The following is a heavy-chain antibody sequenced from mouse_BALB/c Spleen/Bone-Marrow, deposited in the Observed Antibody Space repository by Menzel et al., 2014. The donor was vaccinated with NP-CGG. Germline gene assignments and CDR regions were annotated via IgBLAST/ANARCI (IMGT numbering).Heavy chain of an antibody. CDR3: ANYYYGYYFDH. CDR1: GFNIKDTY. CDR2: IDPANGNT. Sequence: VQLQQSGAELVKPGASVKLSCTASGFNIKDTYMHWVKQRPEQGLEWIGRIDPANGNTKYDPKFQDKATITADTSSNTAYLQLSSLTSEDTAVYYCANYYYGYYFDHWGQGTTLTVSS. J-gene: IGHJ2*01. D-gene: IGHD1-1*01. V-gene: IGHV14-3*02.